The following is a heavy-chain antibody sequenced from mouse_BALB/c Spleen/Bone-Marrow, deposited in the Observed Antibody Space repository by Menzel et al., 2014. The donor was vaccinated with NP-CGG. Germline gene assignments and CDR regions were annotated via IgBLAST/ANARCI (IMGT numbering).Heavy chain of an antibody. V-gene: IGHV14-3*02. CDR3: SRWLRLPTSYYYAMDY. D-gene: IGHD2-2*01. Sequence: EVQLQQSGAELVKPGASIKLSCTASGFNIKDTYMHWVKQRPEQGLEWIGRIDPANGNTKYDPKFQGKATITADTSSNTAYLHLSSLTTEETAVYYCSRWLRLPTSYYYAMDYWGQGTSVTVSS. CDR2: IDPANGNT. CDR1: GFNIKDTY. J-gene: IGHJ4*01.